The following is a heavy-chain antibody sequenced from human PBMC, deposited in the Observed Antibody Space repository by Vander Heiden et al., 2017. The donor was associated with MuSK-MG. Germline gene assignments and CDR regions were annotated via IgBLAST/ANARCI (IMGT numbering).Heavy chain of an antibody. Sequence: QVQLVQSGAEVKKPGASVKVSCKASGYTFTSYGISWVRQAPGQGLEWMGWISAYNGNTNYAQKLQGRVTMTTDTSTSTAYMELRSLRSDDTAVYYCARAFSPYYDFWSGYYNGRDYYDYYYMDVWGKGTTVTVSS. CDR1: GYTFTSYG. CDR2: ISAYNGNT. D-gene: IGHD3-3*01. V-gene: IGHV1-18*01. CDR3: ARAFSPYYDFWSGYYNGRDYYDYYYMDV. J-gene: IGHJ6*03.